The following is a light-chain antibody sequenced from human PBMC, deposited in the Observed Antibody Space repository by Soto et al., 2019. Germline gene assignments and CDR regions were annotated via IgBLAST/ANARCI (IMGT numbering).Light chain of an antibody. J-gene: IGKJ1*01. Sequence: IQMTQSPSTLSASVRDRVTITWLASQSIGSCFAWFQQKPGKAPKXLXLKXSSLKRGGPSRLSGSGSETEFTLTISSLQPYDFATYYCQHYKSDSDAFGQGTKVDIK. CDR1: QSIGSC. CDR3: QHYKSDSDA. CDR2: KXS. V-gene: IGKV1-5*03.